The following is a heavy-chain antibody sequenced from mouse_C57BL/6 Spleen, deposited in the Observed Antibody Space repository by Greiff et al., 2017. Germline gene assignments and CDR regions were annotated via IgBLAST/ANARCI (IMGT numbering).Heavy chain of an antibody. J-gene: IGHJ4*01. CDR2: IYPGDGDT. D-gene: IGHD2-2*01. V-gene: IGHV1-82*01. CDR3: ARGGLNYALDY. Sequence: QVQLQQSGPELVKPGASVKISCKASGYAFSSSWMNWVKQRPGKGLEWIGRIYPGDGDTNYNGKFKGKATLTADKYSSTAYMPLSSLTSEDSAVYFCARGGLNYALDYWGQGTSVTVSS. CDR1: GYAFSSSW.